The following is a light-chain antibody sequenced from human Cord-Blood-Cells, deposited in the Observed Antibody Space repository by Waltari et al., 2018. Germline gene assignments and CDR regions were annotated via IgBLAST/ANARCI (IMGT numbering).Light chain of an antibody. CDR3: QQYNNWPLLFT. V-gene: IGKV3-15*01. CDR2: GAS. CDR1: QSVSSN. J-gene: IGKJ3*01. Sequence: EIVMTQSPATLSVSPGERATLSCRASQSVSSNLAWYQQKPGQAPRLLIYGASTRATGNPARFSGSGSGTEFTLTISSLQSEDFAVYYCQQYNNWPLLFTFGPGTKVDIK.